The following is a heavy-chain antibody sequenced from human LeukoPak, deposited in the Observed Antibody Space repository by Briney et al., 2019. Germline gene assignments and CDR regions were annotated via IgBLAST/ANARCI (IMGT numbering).Heavy chain of an antibody. J-gene: IGHJ4*02. V-gene: IGHV4-34*01. CDR1: GGSFSGYY. CDR3: ARGIVSTMTPWYFHH. D-gene: IGHD5/OR15-5a*01. Sequence: SETLSLTCAVYGGSFSGYYWSWIRQPPGKGLEWIGEINHSGSTNYNPSLKSRVTISLSRSKNQFSLKLKSVTAADTAVYYCARGIVSTMTPWYFHHWGQGLLVTVSS. CDR2: INHSGST.